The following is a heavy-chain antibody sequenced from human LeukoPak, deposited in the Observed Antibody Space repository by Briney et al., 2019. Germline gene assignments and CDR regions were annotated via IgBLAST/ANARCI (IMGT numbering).Heavy chain of an antibody. D-gene: IGHD6-25*01. Sequence: GGSLRLSCAASGFTFSSYNMNWVRQAPGKGLEWVSYISSSSSTIYYADSVKGRFTISRDNAKNSLYLQMNSLRAEDTAVYYCARAFSGFLDYWGQGTLVTVSS. CDR1: GFTFSSYN. CDR2: ISSSSSTI. V-gene: IGHV3-48*01. J-gene: IGHJ4*02. CDR3: ARAFSGFLDY.